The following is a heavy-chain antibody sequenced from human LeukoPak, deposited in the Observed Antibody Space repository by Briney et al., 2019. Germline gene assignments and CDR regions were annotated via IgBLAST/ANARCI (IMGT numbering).Heavy chain of an antibody. Sequence: ASVKVSCKASGYTFTSYYMHWVRQAPGQGLEWMGIINPSGGSTSYAQKFQGRVTMTEDTSTDTAYMELSSLRSEDTAVYYCATANSFSSSWSPIWGQGTLVTVSS. J-gene: IGHJ4*02. D-gene: IGHD6-13*01. CDR1: GYTFTSYY. V-gene: IGHV1-46*01. CDR3: ATANSFSSSWSPI. CDR2: INPSGGST.